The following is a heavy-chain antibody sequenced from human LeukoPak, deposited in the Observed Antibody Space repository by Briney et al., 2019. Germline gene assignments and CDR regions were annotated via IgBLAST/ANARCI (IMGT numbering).Heavy chain of an antibody. CDR3: ARGVAISSSGWYDTFDY. D-gene: IGHD6-19*01. CDR1: GFTFSKFA. V-gene: IGHV3-64*02. CDR2: ISTNRDRK. J-gene: IGHJ4*02. Sequence: GGSLRLSCAVAGFTFSKFAMYWVRQPPGKGLEFVSVISTNRDRKYYAASVKGRFTISRDNSKNTLYLQMGSVRADDMAVYYCARGVAISSSGWYDTFDYWGQGALVTISS.